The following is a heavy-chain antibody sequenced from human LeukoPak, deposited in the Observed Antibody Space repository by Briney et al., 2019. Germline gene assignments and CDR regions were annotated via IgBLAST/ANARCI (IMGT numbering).Heavy chain of an antibody. CDR2: ISYDGSNK. CDR3: ARGILLGYCSSTSCSGPDYYYGMDV. J-gene: IGHJ6*02. D-gene: IGHD2-2*01. CDR1: GFTFSSYA. V-gene: IGHV3-30-3*01. Sequence: PGGSLRLSCAASGFTFSSYAMHWVRQAPGKGLEWVAVISYDGSNKYYADPVKGRFTISRDNSKNTLYLQMNSLRAEDTAVYYCARGILLGYCSSTSCSGPDYYYGMDVWGQGTTVTVSS.